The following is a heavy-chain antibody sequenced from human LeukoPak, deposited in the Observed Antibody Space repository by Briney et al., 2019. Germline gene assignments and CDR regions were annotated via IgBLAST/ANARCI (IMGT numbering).Heavy chain of an antibody. V-gene: IGHV1-2*02. D-gene: IGHD2-2*01. CDR1: GYTFTGYY. Sequence: ASVKVSCKASGYTFTGYYMHWVRQARGQGLEWMGWINPNCGGTNYAQKFQGRVTMTRDTSISTAYMELSRLRSDDTAVYYCARAVVVPAAPDLYYYYGMDVWGQGTTVTVSS. CDR3: ARAVVVPAAPDLYYYYGMDV. J-gene: IGHJ6*02. CDR2: INPNCGGT.